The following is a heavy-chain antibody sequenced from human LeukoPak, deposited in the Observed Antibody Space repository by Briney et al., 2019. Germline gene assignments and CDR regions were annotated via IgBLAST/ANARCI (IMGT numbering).Heavy chain of an antibody. CDR1: GYTFTSYG. CDR2: IIPIFGTA. CDR3: ARKVPNDSSGYYYRGQFDP. D-gene: IGHD3-22*01. Sequence: SVKVSCKASGYTFTSYGISWVRQAPGQGLEWMGGIIPIFGTANYAQKFQGRVTITADKSTSTAYMELSSLRSEDTAVYYCARKVPNDSSGYYYRGQFDPWGQGTLVTVSS. J-gene: IGHJ5*02. V-gene: IGHV1-69*06.